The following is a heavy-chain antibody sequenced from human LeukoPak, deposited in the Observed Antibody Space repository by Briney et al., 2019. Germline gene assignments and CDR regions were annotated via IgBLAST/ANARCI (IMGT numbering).Heavy chain of an antibody. CDR2: INHSGST. Sequence: SETLSLTCAVYGGSFSGYYWSWIRQPPGKGLGWIGEINHSGSTNYNPSLKSRVTISVDTSKNQFSLKLSSVTAADTAVYYCARAYGSGSYYFDYWGQGTLVTVSS. V-gene: IGHV4-34*01. D-gene: IGHD3-10*01. J-gene: IGHJ4*02. CDR1: GGSFSGYY. CDR3: ARAYGSGSYYFDY.